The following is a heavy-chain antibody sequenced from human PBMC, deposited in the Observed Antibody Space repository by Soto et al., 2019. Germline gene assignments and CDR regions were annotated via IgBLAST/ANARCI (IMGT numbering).Heavy chain of an antibody. CDR1: GFTFSSYW. Sequence: GGSLRLSCAASGFTFSSYWMHWVRQAPGKGLVWVSRINSDGSSTSYADSVKGRFTISRDNAKNTLYLQMNSLRAEDTAVYYCAKSPRRYFDWLLYWGQGTLVTVSS. D-gene: IGHD3-9*01. J-gene: IGHJ4*02. CDR3: AKSPRRYFDWLLY. CDR2: INSDGSST. V-gene: IGHV3-74*01.